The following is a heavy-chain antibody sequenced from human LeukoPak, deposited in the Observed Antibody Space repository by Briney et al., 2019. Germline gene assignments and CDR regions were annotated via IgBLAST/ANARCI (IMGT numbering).Heavy chain of an antibody. J-gene: IGHJ4*02. CDR2: TYYRSKWYN. Sequence: SQTLSLTCAISGDSVSSNSAAWNWIRQSPSRGLEWLGRTYYRSKWYNDYAVSVKSRITINTDASKNQFSLQLNSVTPEDTAVYYCARVSYSSGWYGYYFDYWGQGTLVTVSS. CDR1: GDSVSSNSAA. D-gene: IGHD6-19*01. V-gene: IGHV6-1*01. CDR3: ARVSYSSGWYGYYFDY.